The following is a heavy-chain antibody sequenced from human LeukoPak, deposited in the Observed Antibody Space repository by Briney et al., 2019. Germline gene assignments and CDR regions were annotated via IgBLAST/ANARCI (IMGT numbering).Heavy chain of an antibody. CDR1: GFTFSSYS. CDR2: ISSSSSYI. Sequence: GGSLRLSCAASGFTFSSYSMNWVRQAPGKGLEWVSCISSSSSYIYYADSVKGRFTISRDNAKNSLYLQMNILRAEDTAVYYCARDYPYVPPNYDSSGYYYGFRYWGQGTLVTVSS. CDR3: ARDYPYVPPNYDSSGYYYGFRY. J-gene: IGHJ4*02. D-gene: IGHD3-22*01. V-gene: IGHV3-21*01.